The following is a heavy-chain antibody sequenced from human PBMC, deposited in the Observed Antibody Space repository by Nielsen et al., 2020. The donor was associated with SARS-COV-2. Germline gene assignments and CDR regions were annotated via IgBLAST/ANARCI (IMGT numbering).Heavy chain of an antibody. Sequence: GESLKISCAASGFTFSSYAMHWVRQAPGTGLEWVAVISYDGSNKYYADSVKGRFTISRDNSKNTLYLQMNSLRAEDTAVYYCARDGAWATVVTPDAFDIWGQGTMVTVSS. V-gene: IGHV3-30*04. CDR1: GFTFSSYA. J-gene: IGHJ3*02. CDR2: ISYDGSNK. D-gene: IGHD4-23*01. CDR3: ARDGAWATVVTPDAFDI.